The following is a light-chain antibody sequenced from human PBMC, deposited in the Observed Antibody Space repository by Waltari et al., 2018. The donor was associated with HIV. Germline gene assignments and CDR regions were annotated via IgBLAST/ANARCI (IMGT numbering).Light chain of an antibody. CDR1: SSNIEINT. V-gene: IGLV1-44*01. CDR2: SSK. CDR3: ASWVDRLNGWV. J-gene: IGLJ3*02. Sequence: QSVLPQPPSTSGTPGQRVTISCSGRSSNIEINTVNWYQHLPGTAPKLPIDSSKRRPSGGPDRCSGAKSGTSTSLAISGLQSEDEADYYCASWVDRLNGWVFGGGTKLTVL.